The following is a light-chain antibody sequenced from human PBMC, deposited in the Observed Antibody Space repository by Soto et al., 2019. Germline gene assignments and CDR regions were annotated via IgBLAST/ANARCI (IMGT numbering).Light chain of an antibody. CDR3: EQNNSYPRT. CDR2: AAS. Sequence: IQMTQSPSSLSASVGDRVTITCRASQGISSYLAWYQQKPGKPPRLLIYAASTLQSGVPSRFSGSGSGTDFALTIGSLPPEDFATYYCEQNNSYPRTFGPGTKVDFK. J-gene: IGKJ3*01. V-gene: IGKV1-9*01. CDR1: QGISSY.